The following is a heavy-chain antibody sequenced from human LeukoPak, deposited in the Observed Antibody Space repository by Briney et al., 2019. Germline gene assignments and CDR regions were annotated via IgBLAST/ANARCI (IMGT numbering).Heavy chain of an antibody. CDR1: GYTFTGYY. V-gene: IGHV1-2*06. Sequence: ASVKVSCKASGYTFTGYYMQWVRQAPGQGLEWMGRINPDSGGANYAQKLQDRVTMTRDTSITTAYMELSSLRYDDTAVYYCARGIVGATDLDYWGQGTLVTVSS. CDR2: INPDSGGA. D-gene: IGHD1-26*01. J-gene: IGHJ4*02. CDR3: ARGIVGATDLDY.